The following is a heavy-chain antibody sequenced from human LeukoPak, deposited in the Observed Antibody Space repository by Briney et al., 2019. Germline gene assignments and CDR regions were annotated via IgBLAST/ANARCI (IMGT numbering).Heavy chain of an antibody. CDR2: FDPEDGET. CDR1: GYTLTELS. V-gene: IGHV1-24*01. Sequence: ASVKVSCKVSGYTLTELSMHWVRQAPGKGLEWMGGFDPEDGETIYAQKFQGRVTMTEDTSTDTAYMELSSLRSEDTAVYYCAPILTGYYNVALMGFDPWGQGTLVTVSS. CDR3: APILTGYYNVALMGFDP. D-gene: IGHD3-9*01. J-gene: IGHJ5*02.